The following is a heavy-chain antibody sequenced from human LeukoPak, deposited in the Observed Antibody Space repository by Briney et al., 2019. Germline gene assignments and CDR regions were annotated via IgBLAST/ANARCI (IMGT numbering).Heavy chain of an antibody. D-gene: IGHD3-22*01. V-gene: IGHV3-48*04. Sequence: GGSLRLSCAASGFTFSSYGMNWVRQAPGKGLEWVSHISSSGSTIYHADSVMGRFTISRDNAKNSLYLQMSSLRVEDTAVYYCARGGIFNPYELWGQGTRVTVSS. CDR1: GFTFSSYG. CDR3: ARGGIFNPYEL. J-gene: IGHJ4*02. CDR2: ISSSGSTI.